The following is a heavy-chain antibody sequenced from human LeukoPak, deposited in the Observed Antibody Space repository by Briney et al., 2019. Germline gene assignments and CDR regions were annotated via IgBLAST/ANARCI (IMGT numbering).Heavy chain of an antibody. Sequence: PGGSLRLPCAASGFSFSNYWMNWVRQAPGKGLEWVANIKKDGSEKNYVDSVKGRFTISRDNAKNSLYLQMNSLRAEDTAVYYCARDLYSGPNTDYWGQGTLVTVSS. V-gene: IGHV3-7*01. CDR1: GFSFSNYW. D-gene: IGHD5-18*01. CDR3: ARDLYSGPNTDY. J-gene: IGHJ4*02. CDR2: IKKDGSEK.